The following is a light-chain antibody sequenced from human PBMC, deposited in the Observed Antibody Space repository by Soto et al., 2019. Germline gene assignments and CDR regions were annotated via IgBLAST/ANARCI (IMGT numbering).Light chain of an antibody. CDR2: KAS. CDR3: QQYSSYSAWT. J-gene: IGKJ1*01. CDR1: QNINTW. Sequence: DIQMTQSPSTVSASVGDRVTITCRASQNINTWLAWYQQKPGKAPKLLILKASSLESGVPSRFSGSGSGTEFTLTISSLQPDDLATYYCQQYSSYSAWTFGEGTKVDIK. V-gene: IGKV1-5*03.